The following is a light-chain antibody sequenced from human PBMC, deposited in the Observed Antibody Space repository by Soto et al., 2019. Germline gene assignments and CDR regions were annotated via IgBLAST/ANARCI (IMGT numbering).Light chain of an antibody. V-gene: IGLV7-43*01. Sequence: QTVVTQEPSLTVSPGGTVTLTCASSTGAVSSGYFPNWFQQKPGQPPRALIYSTNNRHSWTPDRFSGSLLGGKAALTLSGVQPEDEAEYFCLLYYGGFYVFGTGTKLTVL. CDR2: STN. CDR1: TGAVSSGYF. J-gene: IGLJ1*01. CDR3: LLYYGGFYV.